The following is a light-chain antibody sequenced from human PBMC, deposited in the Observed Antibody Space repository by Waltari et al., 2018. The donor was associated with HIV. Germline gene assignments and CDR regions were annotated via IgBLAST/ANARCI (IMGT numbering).Light chain of an antibody. Sequence: QSALTQPPSASGSPGQSVTISCAGTSSDIGLYNFDSWYQHHPGKAPKLMISDVSRRPSGVPDRFSGSKSGNTASLTVSGLQADDEATYYCFSYAGNNFLLFGGGTKLTVL. CDR2: DVS. J-gene: IGLJ2*01. CDR3: FSYAGNNFLL. CDR1: SSDIGLYNF. V-gene: IGLV2-8*01.